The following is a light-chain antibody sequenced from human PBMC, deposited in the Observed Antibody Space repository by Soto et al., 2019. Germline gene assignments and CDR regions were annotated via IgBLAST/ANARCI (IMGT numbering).Light chain of an antibody. CDR2: DAS. Sequence: AIQLTQSPSSLSASVGDSVTITCRTSQGISSALAWYQHKPGKAPKSLIYDASSLQSGVPSRFSGSGSGTDFTLTISILQAEDGATYYCQQVNSYPLTFGGGTRVELK. V-gene: IGKV1-13*02. J-gene: IGKJ4*01. CDR1: QGISSA. CDR3: QQVNSYPLT.